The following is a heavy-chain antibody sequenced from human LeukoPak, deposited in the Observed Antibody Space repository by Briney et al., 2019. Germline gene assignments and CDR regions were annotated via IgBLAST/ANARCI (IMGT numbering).Heavy chain of an antibody. V-gene: IGHV3-23*01. D-gene: IGHD2-15*01. CDR3: ARDISAAGVFDY. Sequence: GGSLRLSCAASGFTFSSYAMSWVRQAPGKGLEWVSAISGSGGSTYYADSVKGRFTVSRDNSKNTLYLQMNSLRAEDTAVYYCARDISAAGVFDYWGQGTLVTVSS. CDR1: GFTFSSYA. J-gene: IGHJ4*02. CDR2: ISGSGGST.